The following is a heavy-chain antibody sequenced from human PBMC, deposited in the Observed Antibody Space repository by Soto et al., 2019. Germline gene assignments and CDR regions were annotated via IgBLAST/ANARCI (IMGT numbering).Heavy chain of an antibody. CDR3: AREARFGETNYYYGMDV. CDR1: GGSISSGGYY. V-gene: IGHV4-31*03. CDR2: IYYSGST. J-gene: IGHJ6*02. Sequence: QVQLQESGPGLVKPSQTLSLTCTVSGGSISSGGYYWSWIRQHPGKGLEWIGYIYYSGSTYYNPSLMSRVTISVDTSKNQFSLKLSSVTAADTAVYYCAREARFGETNYYYGMDVWGQGTTVTVSS. D-gene: IGHD3-10*01.